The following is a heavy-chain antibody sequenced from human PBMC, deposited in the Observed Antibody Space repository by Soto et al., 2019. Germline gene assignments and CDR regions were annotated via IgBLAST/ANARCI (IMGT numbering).Heavy chain of an antibody. V-gene: IGHV3-43*01. CDR2: ISWDGGST. D-gene: IGHD1-1*01. CDR3: AKSTGTRKGTYYYGMDV. CDR1: GFTFGDYT. J-gene: IGHJ6*02. Sequence: GGSLRLSCAASGFTFGDYTMHWVRQAPGKGLEWVSLISWDGGSTYYADSVKGRFTISRDNSKNSLYLQMNSLRTEDTALYYCAKSTGTRKGTYYYGMDVWGQGTTVTVSS.